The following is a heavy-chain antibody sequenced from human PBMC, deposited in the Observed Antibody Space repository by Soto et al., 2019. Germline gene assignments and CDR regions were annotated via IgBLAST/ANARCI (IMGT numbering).Heavy chain of an antibody. CDR3: ARIWGYCSGGSCYINDSYSMDV. Sequence: QVQLVQSGAEVKKPGSSVKVSCKASGGTFSSYTINWVRQAPGQGLEWMGRIIPILGIANYAQKFQGRVTITAYKSASTACIELSSLSAQDTDVYYCARIWGYCSGGSCYINDSYSMDVWRQGTTVIVSS. V-gene: IGHV1-69*02. D-gene: IGHD2-15*01. J-gene: IGHJ6*02. CDR1: GGTFSSYT. CDR2: IIPILGIA.